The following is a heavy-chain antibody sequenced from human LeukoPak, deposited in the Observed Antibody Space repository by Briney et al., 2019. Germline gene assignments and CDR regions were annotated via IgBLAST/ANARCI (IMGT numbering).Heavy chain of an antibody. Sequence: ASVKVSCKASAYTFTGYYMHWVRQAPGQGLEWMGWINPNSGGTNYAHKFQGRVTMTRDTSISTAYMDLSRLRSDDTAVYYCARAIKVYAPSDYWGQGTLVTVSS. D-gene: IGHD2-8*01. CDR3: ARAIKVYAPSDY. V-gene: IGHV1-2*07. J-gene: IGHJ4*02. CDR2: INPNSGGT. CDR1: AYTFTGYY.